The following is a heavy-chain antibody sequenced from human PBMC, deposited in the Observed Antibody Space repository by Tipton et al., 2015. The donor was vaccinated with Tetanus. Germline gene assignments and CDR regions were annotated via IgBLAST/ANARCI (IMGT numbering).Heavy chain of an antibody. CDR3: ARGGSRITAASSLDY. CDR1: GYTFRTYG. V-gene: IGHV1-18*01. CDR2: IVADKGNA. J-gene: IGHJ4*01. Sequence: QLVQSGAEVKKTGASVKVSCKASGYTFRTYGISWVRQAPGQGLEWMGWIVADKGNADYGQKFQGRVTMTIDTATNTAHMELTGLTSDATAVYYCARGGSRITAASSLDYWGQGTLVTVSS. D-gene: IGHD3-10*01.